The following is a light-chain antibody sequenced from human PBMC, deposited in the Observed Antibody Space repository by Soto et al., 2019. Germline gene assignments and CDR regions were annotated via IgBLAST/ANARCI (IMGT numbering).Light chain of an antibody. J-gene: IGKJ5*01. CDR3: QQYNNWPPIT. V-gene: IGKV3-15*01. Sequence: EVMLTQSPATLSVSPGERATLSCRASQTVNSNLAWYQQKPGQAPRLLIYDISIRATGVPARFSGSGSGTEFTLTISSLQSEDFAVYYCQQYNNWPPITFGQGTRLEIK. CDR2: DIS. CDR1: QTVNSN.